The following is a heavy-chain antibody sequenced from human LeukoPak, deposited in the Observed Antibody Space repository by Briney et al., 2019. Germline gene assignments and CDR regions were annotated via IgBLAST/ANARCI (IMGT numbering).Heavy chain of an antibody. D-gene: IGHD2-2*01. V-gene: IGHV5-51*01. CDR2: IYPGDSDT. J-gene: IGHJ6*04. CDR1: GYSFTSYW. CDR3: ARRVGYCSSTSCWNWFDP. Sequence: GESLKISCKGSGYSFTSYWIGWVRQMPGKGLEWMGIIYPGDSDTRYSPSFQGQVTISADKSISTAYLQWSSLKASDTAMYYCARRVGYCSSTSCWNWFDPWGKGTTVTVSS.